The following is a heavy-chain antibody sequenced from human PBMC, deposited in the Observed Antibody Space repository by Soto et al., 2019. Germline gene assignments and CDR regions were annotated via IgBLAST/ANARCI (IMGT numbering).Heavy chain of an antibody. Sequence: GGSLRLSCAASGFTFSSYSMNWVRQAPGKGLEWVSSISSSSSYIYYADSVKGRFTISRDNAKNSLYLQMNSLRAEDTAVYYCARGSVVVPAAIGVFDYWGQGTLVTVSS. J-gene: IGHJ4*02. V-gene: IGHV3-21*01. CDR1: GFTFSSYS. CDR2: ISSSSSYI. CDR3: ARGSVVVPAAIGVFDY. D-gene: IGHD2-2*02.